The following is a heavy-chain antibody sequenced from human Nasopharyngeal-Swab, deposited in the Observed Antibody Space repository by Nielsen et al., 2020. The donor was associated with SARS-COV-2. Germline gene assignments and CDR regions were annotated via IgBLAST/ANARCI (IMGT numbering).Heavy chain of an antibody. Sequence: SETLSLTCTVSGGSSSSSSYYWGWIRQPPGKGLEWIGSIYYSGSTYYNPSLKSRVTISVDTSKNQFSLKLSSVTAADTAVYYCARHPTMVRGLRYYWYFDLWGRGTLVTVSS. CDR1: GGSSSSSSYY. V-gene: IGHV4-39*01. CDR2: IYYSGST. J-gene: IGHJ2*01. D-gene: IGHD3-10*01. CDR3: ARHPTMVRGLRYYWYFDL.